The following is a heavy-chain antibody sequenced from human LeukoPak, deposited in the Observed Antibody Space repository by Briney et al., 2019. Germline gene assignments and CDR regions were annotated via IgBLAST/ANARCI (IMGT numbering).Heavy chain of an antibody. D-gene: IGHD3-9*01. J-gene: IGHJ5*02. CDR2: INAGNGNT. CDR3: ARDRDVLYYDILTGYSPRADNWFDP. V-gene: IGHV1-3*01. Sequence: GGSLRLSCAASGYTFTSYAMHWVRQAPGQRLEWMGWINAGNGNTKYSQKFQGRVTITGDTSASTAYMELSSLRSEDTAVYYCARDRDVLYYDILTGYSPRADNWFDPWGQGTLVTVSS. CDR1: GYTFTSYA.